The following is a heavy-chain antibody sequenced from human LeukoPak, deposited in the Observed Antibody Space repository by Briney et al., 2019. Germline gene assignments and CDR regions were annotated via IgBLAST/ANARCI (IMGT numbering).Heavy chain of an antibody. CDR1: GGTFSSYA. D-gene: IGHD6-6*01. V-gene: IGHV1-69*13. J-gene: IGHJ4*02. Sequence: ASVKVSCKASGGTFSSYAISWVRQAPGQGPEWMGGIIPIFGTANYAQKFQGRVTITADESTSTAYMELSSLRSEDTAVYYCARLREEQLVYDYWGQGTLVTVSS. CDR2: IIPIFGTA. CDR3: ARLREEQLVYDY.